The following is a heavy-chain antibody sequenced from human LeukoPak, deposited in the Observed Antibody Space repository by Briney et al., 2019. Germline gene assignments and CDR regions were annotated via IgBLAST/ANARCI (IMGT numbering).Heavy chain of an antibody. CDR2: ISSSGSTI. CDR3: ARAGRSTSSNYYGMDV. V-gene: IGHV3-11*01. CDR1: GFTFSDYY. Sequence: GGSLRLSCATSGFTFSDYYMSWIRRAPGKGLEWVSYISSSGSTIYYADSVKGRFTISRDNAKNSLYLQMNSLRAEDTAVYYCARAGRSTSSNYYGMDVWGQGTTVTVSS. J-gene: IGHJ6*02. D-gene: IGHD2-2*01.